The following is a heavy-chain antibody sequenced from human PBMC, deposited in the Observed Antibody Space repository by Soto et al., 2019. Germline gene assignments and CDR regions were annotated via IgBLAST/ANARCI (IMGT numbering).Heavy chain of an antibody. CDR2: ISWNSGSI. Sequence: EVQLVESGGGLVQPGRSLRLSCAASGFTFDDYAMHWVRQAPGKGLEWVSGISWNSGSIGYADSVKGRFTISRDNAKNSLYLQMNSLRAEDTALYYCAKDYYGSGSLDYWGQGTLVTVSS. CDR3: AKDYYGSGSLDY. J-gene: IGHJ4*02. D-gene: IGHD3-10*01. CDR1: GFTFDDYA. V-gene: IGHV3-9*01.